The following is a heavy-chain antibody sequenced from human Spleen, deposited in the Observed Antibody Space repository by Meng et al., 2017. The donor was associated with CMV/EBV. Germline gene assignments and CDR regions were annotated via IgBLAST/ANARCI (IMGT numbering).Heavy chain of an antibody. CDR3: ARGAHWFDP. CDR2: MSGNGREI. Sequence: GGSLRLSCAVSGVTFRKTGMSWLRQVPGKGPEWVADMSGNGREIYYVDSVKGRFTISRDNAKNSLYLQMDSLRAEDTAVYYCARGAHWFDPWGQGTLVTVSS. J-gene: IGHJ5*02. CDR1: GVTFRKTG. V-gene: IGHV3-7*01.